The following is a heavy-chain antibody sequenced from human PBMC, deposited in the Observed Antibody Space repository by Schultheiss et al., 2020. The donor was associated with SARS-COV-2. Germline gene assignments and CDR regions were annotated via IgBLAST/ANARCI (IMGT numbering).Heavy chain of an antibody. V-gene: IGHV4-34*01. CDR2: INHSGST. J-gene: IGHJ6*02. Sequence: SQTLSLTCAVYGGSFSGYYWSWIRQPPGKGLKWIGEINHSGSTNYNPSLKSRVTISVDTSKNQFSLKLSSVTAADTAVYYCARVRWFGELLDYYYGMDVWGQGTTVTVSS. CDR1: GGSFSGYY. CDR3: ARVRWFGELLDYYYGMDV. D-gene: IGHD3-10*01.